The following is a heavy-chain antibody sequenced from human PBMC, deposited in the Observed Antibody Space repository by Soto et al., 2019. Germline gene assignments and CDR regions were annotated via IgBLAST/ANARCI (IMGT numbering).Heavy chain of an antibody. Sequence: QVQLVQSGAEVKKPGASVKVSCKASGYTFTTYGISWVRQAPGQGLEWMGWISAYSGSTKFAQKLQGRVTMTTDTSTTTAYMELRSLTSVATAVYYCARDFTKSSSWPYYFDYWGQGTLVTVSS. CDR3: ARDFTKSSSWPYYFDY. D-gene: IGHD6-13*01. J-gene: IGHJ4*02. CDR1: GYTFTTYG. V-gene: IGHV1-18*01. CDR2: ISAYSGST.